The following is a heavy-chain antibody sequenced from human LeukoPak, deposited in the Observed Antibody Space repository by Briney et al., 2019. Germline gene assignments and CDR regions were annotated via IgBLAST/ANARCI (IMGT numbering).Heavy chain of an antibody. Sequence: PSETLSPTCTVSGYSISSGYYWGWIRQPPGKGLEWIGSIYHSGSTYYNPSLKSRVTISVDTSKNQFSLKLSSVTAADTAVYYCVGSRERPSFDYWGQGTLVTVSS. V-gene: IGHV4-38-2*02. D-gene: IGHD5-24*01. CDR2: IYHSGST. CDR3: VGSRERPSFDY. CDR1: GYSISSGYY. J-gene: IGHJ4*02.